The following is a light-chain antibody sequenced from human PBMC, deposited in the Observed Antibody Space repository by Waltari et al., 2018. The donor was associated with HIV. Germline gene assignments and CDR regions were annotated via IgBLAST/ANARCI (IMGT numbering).Light chain of an antibody. CDR3: LQGSFWPFT. J-gene: IGKJ5*01. CDR1: QSLVYTDGNTY. CDR2: KVS. Sequence: DIVVTQSPLSLPVTLGQSASISCRSSQSLVYTDGNTYMSWILQSPGQSPRRLIYKVSFRDSGVPDRFSGSGSGTDFTLQISRVEAEDVGVYYCLQGSFWPFTFGQGTRLEIK. V-gene: IGKV2-30*01.